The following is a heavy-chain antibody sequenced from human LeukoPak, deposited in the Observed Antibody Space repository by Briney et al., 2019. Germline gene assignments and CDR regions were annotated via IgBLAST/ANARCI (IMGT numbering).Heavy chain of an antibody. CDR3: ATGGGRLRYYYYYYGMDV. CDR2: FDPEDGET. J-gene: IGHJ6*02. CDR1: GYTLTELS. D-gene: IGHD4-17*01. Sequence: ASVKVSCKVSGYTLTELSMHWVRQAPGKGLEWMGGFDPEDGETIYAQKFQGRVTMTEDTSTDTAYMELSSLRSEDTAVYYCATGGGRLRYYYYYYGMDVWGQRTTVTVSS. V-gene: IGHV1-24*01.